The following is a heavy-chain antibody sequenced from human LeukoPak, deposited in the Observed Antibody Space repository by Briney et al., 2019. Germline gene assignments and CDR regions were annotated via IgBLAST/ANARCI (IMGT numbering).Heavy chain of an antibody. V-gene: IGHV4-59*08. CDR1: GGSISSYY. CDR2: IYYSGST. CDR3: ARFLCSGGSCYSEPPYFDY. Sequence: SETLSLTCTVSGGSISSYYWSWIRQPPGKGLEWIGYIYYSGSTNYNPSLKSRVTISVDTSKNQFSLKLSSVTAADTAVYYCARFLCSGGSCYSEPPYFDYWGQGTLVTVSS. J-gene: IGHJ4*02. D-gene: IGHD2-15*01.